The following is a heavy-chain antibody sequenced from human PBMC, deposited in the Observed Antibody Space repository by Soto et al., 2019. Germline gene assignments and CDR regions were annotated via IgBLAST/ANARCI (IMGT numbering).Heavy chain of an antibody. CDR2: INHSGST. CDR1: GGSFSGYY. V-gene: IGHV4-34*01. Sequence: SDTLSLTCAVYGGSFSGYYWSWIRQPPGKGLEWIGEINHSGSTNYNPSLKSRVTISVDTSKNQFSLKLSSVTAADTAVYYCAGDYGYSSSWYLARRYYFDYWGQGTLVTVSS. CDR3: AGDYGYSSSWYLARRYYFDY. J-gene: IGHJ4*02. D-gene: IGHD6-13*01.